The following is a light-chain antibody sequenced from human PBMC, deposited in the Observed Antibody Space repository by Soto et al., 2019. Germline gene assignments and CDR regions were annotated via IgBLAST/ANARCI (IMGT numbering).Light chain of an antibody. V-gene: IGKV3-20*01. CDR3: QQYGSPGT. CDR2: DST. CDR1: QFLSSY. J-gene: IGKJ1*01. Sequence: EVVLTQSQVTLSLSPGERASLSCRASQFLSSYLAWYQQILGQPPRLLIYDSTNRAAGIPDRFSGSGSGTDFTLTISRLPPEDFAVYYCQQYGSPGTFGQGTKVDI.